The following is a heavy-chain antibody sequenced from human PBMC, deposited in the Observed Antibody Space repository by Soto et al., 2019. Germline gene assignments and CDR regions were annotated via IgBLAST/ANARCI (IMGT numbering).Heavy chain of an antibody. CDR3: AKGKSSNYVSHAFDV. V-gene: IGHV3-23*01. CDR1: GFNFNTYA. Sequence: EVQVLESGGGLVQPGGSLRLSCAASGFNFNTYAMSWVRQAPGKGLEWVSSISGGGGSIHYVDSVKGRFTISRDNSKNTLYLQMNSLRGEDTAVYYCAKGKSSNYVSHAFDVWGQGTMVTVSS. D-gene: IGHD3-10*02. J-gene: IGHJ3*01. CDR2: ISGGGGSI.